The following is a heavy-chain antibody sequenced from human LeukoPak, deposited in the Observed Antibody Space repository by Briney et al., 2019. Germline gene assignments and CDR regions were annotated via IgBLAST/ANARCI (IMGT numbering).Heavy chain of an antibody. CDR2: ISTYNGNT. V-gene: IGHV1-18*04. Sequence: AVQVPCLACLYTFTRYLTSWVGPAPGRELEGMGWISTYNGNTNFAQKLQGRVTMTPDTSTSTAYMEQRSLKADDTAVYNCAREAGTPGWFDAWGQESLVTVSS. CDR1: LYTFTRYL. J-gene: IGHJ5*02. CDR3: AREAGTPGWFDA. D-gene: IGHD3-10*01.